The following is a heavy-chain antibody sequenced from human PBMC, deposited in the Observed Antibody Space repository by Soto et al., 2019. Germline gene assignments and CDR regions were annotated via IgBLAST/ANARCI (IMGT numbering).Heavy chain of an antibody. CDR3: ARDIVRFLEWLLAPYYYYGMDV. CDR2: INPSGGST. D-gene: IGHD3-3*01. V-gene: IGHV1-46*01. Sequence: WASVKVSCKASGYTFTSYYMHWVRQAPGQGLEWMGIINPSGGSTSYAQKFQGRVTMTRDTSTSTVYMELSSLRSEDTAVYYCARDIVRFLEWLLAPYYYYGMDVWGQGTTVTVSS. CDR1: GYTFTSYY. J-gene: IGHJ6*02.